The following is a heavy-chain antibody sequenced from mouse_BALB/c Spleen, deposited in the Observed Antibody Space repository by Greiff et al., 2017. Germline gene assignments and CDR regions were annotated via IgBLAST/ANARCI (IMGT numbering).Heavy chain of an antibody. CDR3: ARCGTYYGNYEGDYAMDY. V-gene: IGHV1-54*01. D-gene: IGHD2-1*01. CDR2: INPGSGGT. CDR1: GYAFTNYL. Sequence: VKLQESGAELVRPGTSVKVSCKASGYAFTNYLIEWVKQRPGQGLEWIGVINPGSGGTNYNEKFKGKATLTADKSSSTAYMQLSSLTSDDSAVYFCARCGTYYGNYEGDYAMDYWGQGTSVTVSS. J-gene: IGHJ4*01.